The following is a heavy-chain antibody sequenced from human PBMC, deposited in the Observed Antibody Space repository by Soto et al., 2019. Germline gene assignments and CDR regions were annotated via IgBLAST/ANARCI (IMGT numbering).Heavy chain of an antibody. CDR2: IGPKNGDT. CDR3: GRGRSGELGVFY. J-gene: IGHJ4*02. V-gene: IGHV1-2*02. Sequence: QVQLVQSGAEVKESGASVKVSCKASGYTFTGHYIHWVRQAPGQGFEWVGEIGPKNGDTRYAQKFQGRVAMTKDSSITPVYMELSNLSPDHTAVYYCGRGRSGELGVFYWGQGTLVTVHS. D-gene: IGHD1-7*01. CDR1: GYTFTGHY.